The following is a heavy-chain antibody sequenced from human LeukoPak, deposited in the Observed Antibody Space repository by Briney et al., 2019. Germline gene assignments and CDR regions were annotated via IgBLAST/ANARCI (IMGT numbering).Heavy chain of an antibody. CDR2: VYYSWNT. V-gene: IGHV4-39*01. D-gene: IGHD3-22*01. Sequence: SETLSLTCTVSGGSISSSNYYWGWIRQPPGKGLEYIASVYYSWNTYYNPSLKSRITISLDTSNNQFSLKLTSVTATDTAVYYCARGGGSSAYYPWFDPWGPGIPVTASS. J-gene: IGHJ5*02. CDR3: ARGGGSSAYYPWFDP. CDR1: GGSISSSNYY.